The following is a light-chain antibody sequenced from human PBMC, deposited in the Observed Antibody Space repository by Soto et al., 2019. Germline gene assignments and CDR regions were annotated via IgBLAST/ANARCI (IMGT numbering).Light chain of an antibody. CDR2: DVS. CDR3: SSYTSSSTRV. J-gene: IGLJ2*01. CDR1: SSDVGGYNY. V-gene: IGLV2-14*01. Sequence: QSALTQPASVSGSPGQSITISCTGTSSDVGGYNYVSWYQQHPGKAPKLMIHDVSNRPSGVSNRFSGSKSGSTASLTISGLQAEDEADYYCSSYTSSSTRVFGGGTKLTVL.